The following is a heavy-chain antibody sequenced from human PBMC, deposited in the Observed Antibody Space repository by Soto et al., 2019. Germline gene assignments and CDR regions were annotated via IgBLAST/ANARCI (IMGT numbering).Heavy chain of an antibody. CDR2: TYYRSKWCN. V-gene: IGHV6-1*01. CDR3: ATWRFDY. Sequence: SQTLSLTCAISGASVSSNSAAWNWIRHSPSRGLEWLGRTYYRSKWCNDYAVSMRSRITINPDTTKNQFSLQLNSATPEDTAVYYCATWRFDYWGQGTLVTVSS. J-gene: IGHJ4*02. CDR1: GASVSSNSAA.